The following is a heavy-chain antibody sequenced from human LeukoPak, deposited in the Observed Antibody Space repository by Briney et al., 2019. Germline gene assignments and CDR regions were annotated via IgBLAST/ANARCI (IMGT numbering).Heavy chain of an antibody. Sequence: SGGSLRLSCSASGFTFSSYAMHWVRQAPGKGLEYVSAITSSGSSTYYADSVKGRFTISRDNSNNTLYLQMSSLKSDDMGVYYCVREDYYRYFMDVWGQGTTVTVSS. CDR3: VREDYYRYFMDV. CDR2: ITSSGSST. J-gene: IGHJ6*02. V-gene: IGHV3-64D*09. CDR1: GFTFSSYA.